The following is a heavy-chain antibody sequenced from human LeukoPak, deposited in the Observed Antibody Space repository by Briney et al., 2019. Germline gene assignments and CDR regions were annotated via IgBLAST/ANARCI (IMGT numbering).Heavy chain of an antibody. D-gene: IGHD3-22*01. CDR3: AKAPGYYSTNFDY. V-gene: IGHV3-9*01. J-gene: IGHJ4*02. CDR2: ISWNSGSI. Sequence: GGSLRLSCAASGFTFDDYAMHWVRQAPGKGLEWVSGISWNSGSIGYADSVKGRFTISRDNAKNSLYLQMNSLRAEDTALYYCAKAPGYYSTNFDYWGQGTLVTVSS. CDR1: GFTFDDYA.